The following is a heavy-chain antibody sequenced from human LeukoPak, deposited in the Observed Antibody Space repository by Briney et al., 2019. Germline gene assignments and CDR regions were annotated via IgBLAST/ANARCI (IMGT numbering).Heavy chain of an antibody. V-gene: IGHV4-61*01. J-gene: IGHJ6*02. CDR1: GGSISSGSYY. CDR3: ARARMGSDHYDSSGYYGKTYYYYGMDV. Sequence: SETLSLTCNVSGGSISSGSYYWSWIRQPPGKGLEWIGYIYYSGSTNYNPSLKSRVTISVDTSKNQFSLKLSSVTAADTAVYYCARARMGSDHYDSSGYYGKTYYYYGMDVWGQGTTVTVSS. CDR2: IYYSGST. D-gene: IGHD3-22*01.